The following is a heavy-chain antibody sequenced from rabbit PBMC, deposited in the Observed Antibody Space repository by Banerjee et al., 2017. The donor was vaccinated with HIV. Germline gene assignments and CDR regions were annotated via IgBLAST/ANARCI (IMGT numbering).Heavy chain of an antibody. CDR1: GFDFSSYG. CDR2: IDLVFGTT. CDR3: VRDQCDSSCGYYANTRLDL. Sequence: QEQLVESGGGLVQPGGSLKLSCKASGFDFSSYGVIWVRQAPGKGLEWIGYIDLVFGTTYYASWVNGRFTITSHNAQNTLYLQLNSLTAADTATYFCVRDQCDSSCGYYANTRLDLWGQGTLVTVS. J-gene: IGHJ3*01. V-gene: IGHV1S47*01. D-gene: IGHD1-1*01.